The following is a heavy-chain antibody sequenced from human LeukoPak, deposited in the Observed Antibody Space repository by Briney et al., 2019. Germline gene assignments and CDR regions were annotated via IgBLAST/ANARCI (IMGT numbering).Heavy chain of an antibody. V-gene: IGHV4-4*07. CDR3: AREARNYYGSGSNMMDAFDI. J-gene: IGHJ3*02. D-gene: IGHD3-10*01. Sequence: SETLSLTCTVSGGSISSYYWSWIRQPAGKGLEWIGRIYTSGSTNYNPSLKSRVTMSVDTSKNQFSLKLSSVTAADTAVYYCAREARNYYGSGSNMMDAFDIWGQGTMVTVSS. CDR2: IYTSGST. CDR1: GGSISSYY.